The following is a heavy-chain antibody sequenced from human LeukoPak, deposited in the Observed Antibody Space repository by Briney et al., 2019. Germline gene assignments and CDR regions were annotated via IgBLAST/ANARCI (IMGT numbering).Heavy chain of an antibody. V-gene: IGHV3-30*04. CDR2: ISYDGSNK. D-gene: IGHD3-22*01. CDR1: GFTFSSYA. J-gene: IGHJ4*02. Sequence: GGSLRLSCAASGFTFSSYAMHWVRQAPGKGLEWVAVISYDGSNKYYADSVKGRFTISRDNSKNTLYLQMNSLRAEDTAVYYCARDPLGGYDSSGYYFDYWGQGTLVTVSS. CDR3: ARDPLGGYDSSGYYFDY.